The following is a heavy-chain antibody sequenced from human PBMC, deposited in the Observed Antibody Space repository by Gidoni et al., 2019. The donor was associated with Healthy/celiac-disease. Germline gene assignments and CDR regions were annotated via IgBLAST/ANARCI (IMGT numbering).Heavy chain of an antibody. CDR1: GGPISCSSYY. J-gene: IGHJ4*02. V-gene: IGHV4-39*01. CDR2: IYYSGST. D-gene: IGHD5-12*01. CDR3: ARHLASPDY. Sequence: QLQLQASCPGLVKRSETLSLTCTVPGGPISCSSYYWGWIRQPPGKGLEWIGSIYYSGSTYYNPSLKSRVTISVDTSKNQFSLKLGSVTAADTAVYYCARHLASPDYWGQGTLVTVSS.